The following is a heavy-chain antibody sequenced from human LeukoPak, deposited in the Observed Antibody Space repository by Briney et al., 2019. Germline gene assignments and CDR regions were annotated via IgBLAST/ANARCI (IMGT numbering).Heavy chain of an antibody. D-gene: IGHD1-26*01. J-gene: IGHJ4*02. CDR1: GFTFSDYY. Sequence: GGSLRLSCAASGFTFSDYYMSWIRQAPGKGLEWVSYISSSGSTIYYADSVKDRFTISRDNAKNSLYLQMNSLRAEDTAVYYCAKRYSGSSGLYNFDYWGQGTLVTVSS. CDR3: AKRYSGSSGLYNFDY. V-gene: IGHV3-11*01. CDR2: ISSSGSTI.